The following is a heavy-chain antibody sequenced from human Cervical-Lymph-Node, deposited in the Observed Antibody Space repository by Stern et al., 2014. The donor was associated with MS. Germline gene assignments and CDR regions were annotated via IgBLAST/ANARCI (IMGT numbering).Heavy chain of an antibody. CDR2: INPATGGT. D-gene: IGHD3-10*01. CDR3: ARQNMVRGVTELDF. CDR1: GYTFSIYY. J-gene: IGHJ4*02. V-gene: IGHV1-46*01. Sequence: QVQLVESGTEVKKSGASVRVSCKASGYTFSIYYMHWVRQAPGQGLEWLGIINPATGGTTYAQKFQDRVTMTNDTSTSTRYLEMSSLISEDTAVYYCARQNMVRGVTELDFWGQGTLVTVSS.